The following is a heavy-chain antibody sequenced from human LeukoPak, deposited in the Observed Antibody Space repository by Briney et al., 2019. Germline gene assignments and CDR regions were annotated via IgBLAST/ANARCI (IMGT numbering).Heavy chain of an antibody. J-gene: IGHJ6*02. D-gene: IGHD3-10*01. CDR3: AILGEDYYYYYGMDV. CDR1: GFTFSNAW. CDR2: IKSKTDGGTT. V-gene: IGHV3-15*07. Sequence: GGSLRLSCAASGFTFSNAWMNWVRQAPGKGLEWVGRIKSKTDGGTTDYAAPVKGRFTISRDDSKNTLYLQMNSLKTEDTAVYYCAILGEDYYYYYGMDVWGQGTTVTVSS.